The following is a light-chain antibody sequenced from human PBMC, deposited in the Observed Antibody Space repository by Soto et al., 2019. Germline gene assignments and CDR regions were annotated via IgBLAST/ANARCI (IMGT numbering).Light chain of an antibody. CDR3: TSCAGSDKLI. J-gene: IGLJ2*01. CDR1: ASDIGAYNF. V-gene: IGLV2-8*01. Sequence: QSVLTQPPSASGSPGQSATISCTGAASDIGAYNFVSWYQQYPGKAPKLMIYEVYKRPSGVPDRFSGSKSGNTASLTVSGLQPEDEADYYCTSCAGSDKLIFGGGTKLTVL. CDR2: EVY.